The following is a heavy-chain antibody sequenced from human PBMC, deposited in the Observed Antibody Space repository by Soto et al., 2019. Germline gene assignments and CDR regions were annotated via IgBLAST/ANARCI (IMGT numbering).Heavy chain of an antibody. V-gene: IGHV3-48*02. CDR3: ARAENYDFWSGYHYYYYGMDV. Sequence: PGGSLRLSCAASGFTFSSYSTNWVRQAPGKGLEWVSYISSSSSTIYYADSVKGRFTISRDNAKNSLYLQMNSLRDEDTAVYYCARAENYDFWSGYHYYYYGMDVWGQGTTVTVSS. D-gene: IGHD3-3*01. CDR2: ISSSSSTI. J-gene: IGHJ6*02. CDR1: GFTFSSYS.